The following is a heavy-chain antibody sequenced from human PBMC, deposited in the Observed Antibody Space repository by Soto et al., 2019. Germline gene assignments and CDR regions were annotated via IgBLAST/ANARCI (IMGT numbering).Heavy chain of an antibody. Sequence: ASVKVSCKASGYTFTSYGISWVRQAPGQGLEWMGWISAYNGNTNYAQKLQGRVTMTTDTSTSTAYMELRSLRSDDTAVYYCARVPGPGPAALRPPLGGVVPEFDYWGQGTLVTVSS. J-gene: IGHJ4*02. CDR2: ISAYNGNT. V-gene: IGHV1-18*01. CDR3: ARVPGPGPAALRPPLGGVVPEFDY. CDR1: GYTFTSYG. D-gene: IGHD2-2*01.